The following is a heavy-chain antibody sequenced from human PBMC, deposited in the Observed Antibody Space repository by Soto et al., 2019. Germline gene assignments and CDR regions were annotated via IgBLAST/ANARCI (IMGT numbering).Heavy chain of an antibody. CDR3: ARRYSKYLPLDS. CDR2: ISSSGNKV. V-gene: IGHV3-48*03. CDR1: GFDFSRYE. J-gene: IGHJ4*02. Sequence: EVQLVESGGDLVQPGGSLRVSCTASGFDFSRYEMNWVRQAPGEGLEWVSYISSSGNKVNYADSVKGRFTISRDNAKNSLFLHMNSLRGEDTAVYYCARRYSKYLPLDSWGQGTLVTVSS. D-gene: IGHD4-4*01.